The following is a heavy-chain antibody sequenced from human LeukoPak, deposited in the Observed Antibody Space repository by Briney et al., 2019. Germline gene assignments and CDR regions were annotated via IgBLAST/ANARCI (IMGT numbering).Heavy chain of an antibody. CDR3: ARVVRDYYDSSGYYSVD. D-gene: IGHD3-22*01. Sequence: ASETLSLTCAVSGGSISSYYWSWIRQPPGKGLEWIGYIYYSGSTNYNPSLKSRVTISVDTSKNLFSLKLSSVTAADTAVYYCARVVRDYYDSSGYYSVDWGQGTLVTVSS. V-gene: IGHV4-59*01. CDR2: IYYSGST. J-gene: IGHJ4*02. CDR1: GGSISSYY.